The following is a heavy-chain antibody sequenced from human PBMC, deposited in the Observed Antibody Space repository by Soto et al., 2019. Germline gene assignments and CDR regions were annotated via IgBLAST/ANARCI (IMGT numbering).Heavy chain of an antibody. CDR3: AEEPVIVARLSWDDSYGMGV. D-gene: IGHD6-6*01. V-gene: IGHV3-30*18. J-gene: IGHJ6*02. CDR1: GFSFSSYG. Sequence: GESLRLSCAASGFSFSSYGMHWFRQGPAKGLEGAAFISFDGSTKNYIDSVKGRFTISGDKSQNTLSLQLTTLRAEDTAVYYCAEEPVIVARLSWDDSYGMGVWGQGTTVTVSS. CDR2: ISFDGSTK.